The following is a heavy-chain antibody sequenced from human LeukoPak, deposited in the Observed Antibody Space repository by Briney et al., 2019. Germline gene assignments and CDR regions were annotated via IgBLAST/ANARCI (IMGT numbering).Heavy chain of an antibody. CDR3: AREWGDGSLDY. V-gene: IGHV3-30*04. CDR1: GFTFSSYA. J-gene: IGHJ4*02. CDR2: ISYDGSNK. D-gene: IGHD3-16*01. Sequence: GRSLRLSCAASGFTFSSYAMHWVRQAPGKGLEWVAVISYDGSNKYYADSVKGRFTISRDNSKNTLYLQMNSLRAEDTAVYYCAREWGDGSLDYWGQGTLVTVSP.